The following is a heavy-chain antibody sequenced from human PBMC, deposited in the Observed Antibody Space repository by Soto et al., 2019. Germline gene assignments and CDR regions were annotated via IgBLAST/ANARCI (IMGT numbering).Heavy chain of an antibody. Sequence: NPSETLSLTCTVSGGSIISGGYYWSWIRQHPGKGLEWIGYIYYSGSTYYNPSLKSRVTISVDTSKHQFSLKLSSVTAADTAVYYCATTGEQPSHIFDPRGQGTLVTLSS. D-gene: IGHD3-16*01. V-gene: IGHV4-31*03. CDR2: IYYSGST. CDR1: GGSIISGGYY. CDR3: ATTGEQPSHIFDP. J-gene: IGHJ5*02.